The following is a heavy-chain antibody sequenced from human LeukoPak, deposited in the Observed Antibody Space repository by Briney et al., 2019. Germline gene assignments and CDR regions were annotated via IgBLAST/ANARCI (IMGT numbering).Heavy chain of an antibody. CDR3: ARGQPTLYYDILTGYSNSFFDY. J-gene: IGHJ4*02. D-gene: IGHD3-9*01. Sequence: PSESLSLTCAVYGGSFSGYYWSWIRQPPGKGLEWIGSIYHSGSTYYNPSLKSRVTISVDTSKNQFSLKLSSVTAADTAVYYCARGQPTLYYDILTGYSNSFFDYWGQGTLVTVSS. V-gene: IGHV4-34*01. CDR1: GGSFSGYY. CDR2: IYHSGST.